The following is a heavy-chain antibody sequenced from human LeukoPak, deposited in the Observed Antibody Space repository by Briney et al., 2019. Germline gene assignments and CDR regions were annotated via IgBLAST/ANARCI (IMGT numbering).Heavy chain of an antibody. Sequence: PGGSLRLSCAASGFTFSSDAMGWVREAPGEGLEWVSAISGSGGSTYYADSVKGRFTISRDNSKNTLYLQMNSLRAEDTAVYYCAKFADDYYGSGSYYFFDYWGQGTLVTVSS. V-gene: IGHV3-23*01. CDR2: ISGSGGST. CDR3: AKFADDYYGSGSYYFFDY. J-gene: IGHJ4*02. CDR1: GFTFSSDA. D-gene: IGHD3-10*01.